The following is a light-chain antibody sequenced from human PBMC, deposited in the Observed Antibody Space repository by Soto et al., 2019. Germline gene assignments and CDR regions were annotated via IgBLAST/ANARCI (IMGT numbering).Light chain of an antibody. V-gene: IGLV2-14*01. CDR2: EVK. CDR3: SSYTSVSIVVI. CDR1: SSDIGGYNF. Sequence: QSALTQPASVSGSPGQSITISCTGTSSDIGGYNFVSWYQHHPGKAPKLIIYEVKNRPSGVSNRFSGSKSGNTASLSISDLQADDEDDYYCSSYTSVSIVVIFGGGTKLTVL. J-gene: IGLJ2*01.